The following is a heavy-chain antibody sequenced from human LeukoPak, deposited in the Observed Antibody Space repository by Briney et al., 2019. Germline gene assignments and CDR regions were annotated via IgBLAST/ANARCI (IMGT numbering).Heavy chain of an antibody. J-gene: IGHJ5*02. CDR1: GFTFSGYA. V-gene: IGHV3-64*02. CDR3: AREMAYCSGGSCYSKWFDP. D-gene: IGHD2-15*01. Sequence: AEGSLGLSCAASGFTFSGYAMHWVRQAPGKGLEYVSVISSNGGSTYYADSVKGRFTISRDNSKNTLYLQMGSLRAEDMGVYYCAREMAYCSGGSCYSKWFDPWGQGTLVTVSS. CDR2: ISSNGGST.